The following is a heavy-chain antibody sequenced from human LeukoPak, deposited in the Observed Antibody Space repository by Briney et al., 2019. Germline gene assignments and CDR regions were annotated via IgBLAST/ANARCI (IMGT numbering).Heavy chain of an antibody. D-gene: IGHD3-10*01. CDR3: ATVFTGGFGESALFFDY. V-gene: IGHV1-24*01. J-gene: IGHJ4*02. Sequence: KFQGRVTMTEDTSTDTAYMELSSLRSEDTAVYYCATVFTGGFGESALFFDYWGQGTLVTVSS.